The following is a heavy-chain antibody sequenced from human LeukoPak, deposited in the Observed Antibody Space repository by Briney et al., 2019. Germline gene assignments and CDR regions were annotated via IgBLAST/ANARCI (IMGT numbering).Heavy chain of an antibody. Sequence: SETLSLTCAVYGGSFSGYYWSWIRQPPGKGLEWIGEINHSGSTNYNPSLKSRVTISVDTSKNQFSLKLSSVTAADTAVHYCARGGMYYYDSSGYYSLWYWGQGTLVTVSS. CDR2: INHSGST. J-gene: IGHJ4*02. CDR1: GGSFSGYY. CDR3: ARGGMYYYDSSGYYSLWY. V-gene: IGHV4-34*01. D-gene: IGHD3-22*01.